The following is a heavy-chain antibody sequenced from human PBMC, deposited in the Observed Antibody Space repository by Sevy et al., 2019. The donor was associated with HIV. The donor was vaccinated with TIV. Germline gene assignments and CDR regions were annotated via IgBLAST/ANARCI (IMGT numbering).Heavy chain of an antibody. CDR3: ANAYSGSYSHSYLYALDV. Sequence: GESLKISCIGSGFSFSYYGIHWVRQSPGKGLDWVALISHDGINEYYADSVKGRFTISRDNSKNTVYLEMNSLRNEDTAIYFWANAYSGSYSHSYLYALDVWGQGTTVTVSS. D-gene: IGHD1-26*01. CDR2: ISHDGINE. V-gene: IGHV3-30*18. CDR1: GFSFSYYG. J-gene: IGHJ6*02.